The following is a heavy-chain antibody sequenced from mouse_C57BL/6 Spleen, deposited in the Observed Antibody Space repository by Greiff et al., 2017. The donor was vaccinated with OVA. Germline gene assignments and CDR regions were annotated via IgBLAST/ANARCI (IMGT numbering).Heavy chain of an antibody. J-gene: IGHJ1*03. Sequence: EVQLQQSGPELVKPGASVKISCKASGYSFTGYYMNWVKQSPEKSLEWIGAINPSTGGTTYTQNFKAKATLTVDKSYSTAYMQLKSLTSEDPAVYYCARRYYGSSPYSYRYFDVWGTGTTVTVSS. CDR3: ARRYYGSSPYSYRYFDV. V-gene: IGHV1-42*01. CDR1: GYSFTGYY. CDR2: INPSTGGT. D-gene: IGHD1-1*01.